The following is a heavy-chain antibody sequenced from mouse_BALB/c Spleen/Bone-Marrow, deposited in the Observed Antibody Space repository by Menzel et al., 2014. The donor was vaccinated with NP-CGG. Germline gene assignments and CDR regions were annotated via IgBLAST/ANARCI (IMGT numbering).Heavy chain of an antibody. Sequence: SGAELVRPGASVKLSCKASGYSFTSYWMNWVKQRPGQGLEWIGMIHPSDSETRLNQKFKDKATLTVDKSSSTAYMQLSSPTSEDSAVYYCAREREITTVVAGDWYFDVWGAGTTVTGSS. J-gene: IGHJ1*01. CDR1: GYSFTSYW. CDR2: IHPSDSET. D-gene: IGHD1-1*01. CDR3: AREREITTVVAGDWYFDV. V-gene: IGHV1-74*04.